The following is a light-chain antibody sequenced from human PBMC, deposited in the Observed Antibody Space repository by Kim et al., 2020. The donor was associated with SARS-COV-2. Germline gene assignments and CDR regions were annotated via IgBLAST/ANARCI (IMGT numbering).Light chain of an antibody. V-gene: IGKV3-11*01. Sequence: VSPGERATISCRASQSVRTYLAWYQQKPGQAPRLLIYDATTRATDIPARFSGSGSGTDFTLTINSLEPEDFAIYYCLHNNNWPLAFGGGTKVDIK. CDR2: DAT. CDR1: QSVRTY. J-gene: IGKJ4*01. CDR3: LHNNNWPLA.